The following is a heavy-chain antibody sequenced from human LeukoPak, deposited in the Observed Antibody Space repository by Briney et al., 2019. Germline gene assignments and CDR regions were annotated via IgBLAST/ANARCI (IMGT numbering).Heavy chain of an antibody. D-gene: IGHD3-22*01. CDR3: ARDGDYYDSSGYYYHDY. V-gene: IGHV3-20*04. Sequence: PGGSLRLSCAASGFTFSSYAMSWVRQAPGKGLEWVSGINWNGGSTGYADSVKGRFTISRDNAKNSLYLQMNSLRAEDTALYYCARDGDYYDSSGYYYHDYWGQGTLVTVSS. CDR2: INWNGGST. CDR1: GFTFSSYA. J-gene: IGHJ4*02.